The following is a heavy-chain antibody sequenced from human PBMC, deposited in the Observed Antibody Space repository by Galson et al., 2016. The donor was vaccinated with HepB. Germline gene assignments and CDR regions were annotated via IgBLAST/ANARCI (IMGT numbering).Heavy chain of an antibody. D-gene: IGHD4-17*01. CDR1: GFAFNDYP. CDR2: VSHDESHK. V-gene: IGHV3-30*04. Sequence: SLRLSCAASGFAFNDYPMHWVRQAPGKGLEWVTLVSHDESHKYYTVSVRGRFTISRDNSKNALYLEMHNLRAEDTAVYYCAKDQGFGDYKGVFIDSWGQGTLVTVSS. J-gene: IGHJ4*02. CDR3: AKDQGFGDYKGVFIDS.